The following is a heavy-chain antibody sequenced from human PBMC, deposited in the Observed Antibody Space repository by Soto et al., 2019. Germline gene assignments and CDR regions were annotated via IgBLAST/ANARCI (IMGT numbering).Heavy chain of an antibody. Sequence: QVQLQESGPGLVKPSQTLSLTCTVSGGSISSGDYYWSWIRQPAGKGLEWIGYIYYSGSTYYNPSLKSRVTISVDTSKNQFSLKLSSVTAADTAVYYCARVCDFWSGYPLYYYYGMDVWGQGTTVTVSS. CDR1: GGSISSGDYY. CDR2: IYYSGST. D-gene: IGHD3-3*01. J-gene: IGHJ6*02. CDR3: ARVCDFWSGYPLYYYYGMDV. V-gene: IGHV4-30-4*01.